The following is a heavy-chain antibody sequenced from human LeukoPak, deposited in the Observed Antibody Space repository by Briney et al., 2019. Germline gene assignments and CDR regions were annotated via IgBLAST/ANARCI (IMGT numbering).Heavy chain of an antibody. V-gene: IGHV1-46*01. D-gene: IGHD2-15*01. Sequence: ASVKVSCKAFGYTFTSYYMHWVRQAPGQGLERMGIINPSGGSTSCAQKFQGRVTMTRDTSTSTVYMELSSLRSEDTAVYYCARDPGYCSGGSCSLYFDYWGQGTLVTVSS. CDR1: GYTFTSYY. J-gene: IGHJ4*02. CDR2: INPSGGST. CDR3: ARDPGYCSGGSCSLYFDY.